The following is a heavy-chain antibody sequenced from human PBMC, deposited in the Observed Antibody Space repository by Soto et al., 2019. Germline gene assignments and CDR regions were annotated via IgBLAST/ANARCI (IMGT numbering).Heavy chain of an antibody. D-gene: IGHD3-22*01. CDR3: TRGGTMTTYWGLFDS. J-gene: IGHJ4*02. CDR2: ISGDASST. Sequence: EVKVVESGGGLVQPGGSLRLSCAASGFTFSDNWMHWVRQPPGKGPVWVSRISGDASSTSYADSVKGRFTISRHSAKNTVYLQMDSLRVEDTAVYYCTRGGTMTTYWGLFDSWGQGTLVTVSS. CDR1: GFTFSDNW. V-gene: IGHV3-74*01.